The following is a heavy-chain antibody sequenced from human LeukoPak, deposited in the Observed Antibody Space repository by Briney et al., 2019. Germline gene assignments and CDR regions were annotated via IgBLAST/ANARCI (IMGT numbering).Heavy chain of an antibody. Sequence: SAPALVKPRQTLTLTCTFSGFSLSTSGLCVTWIRQPPGKALESLTLIASNEAKHYSTYLTTRLTISKNTSKNQVVLTMPHMDPVDTGTYYSAHRLRYFDYWGQGTLVTVSS. J-gene: IGHJ4*02. CDR1: GFSLSTSGLC. CDR3: AHRLRYFDY. CDR2: IASNEAK. V-gene: IGHV2-70*12.